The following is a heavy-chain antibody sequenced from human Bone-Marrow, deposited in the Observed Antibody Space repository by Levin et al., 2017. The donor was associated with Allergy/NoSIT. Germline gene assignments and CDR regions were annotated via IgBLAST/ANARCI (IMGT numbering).Heavy chain of an antibody. CDR3: ARDLYTAGWHPGAFDY. CDR1: GFSFSNYE. D-gene: IGHD6-19*01. V-gene: IGHV3-48*03. Sequence: GGSLRLSCAASGFSFSNYEMNWVRQAPGKGLEWVSYISAGGGVTIFYADSVKGRFAISRDNAKTSLYLQMNSLRAEDTAVYYCARDLYTAGWHPGAFDYWGQGILVTVSS. CDR2: ISAGGGVTI. J-gene: IGHJ4*02.